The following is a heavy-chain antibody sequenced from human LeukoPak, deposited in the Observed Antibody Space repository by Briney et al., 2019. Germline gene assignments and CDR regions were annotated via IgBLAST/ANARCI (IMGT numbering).Heavy chain of an antibody. V-gene: IGHV1-2*02. J-gene: IGHJ4*02. CDR2: INPNSGGT. Sequence: GASVKVSCKASGYTFTGYYMHWVRQAPGQGLEWMGLINPNSGGTNYAQKFQGRVTMTRDTSISTAYLEMSRLRSDDTAVYYCARGHSGAALPKRTHFDYWGQGTLVTVSS. CDR1: GYTFTGYY. CDR3: ARGHSGAALPKRTHFDY.